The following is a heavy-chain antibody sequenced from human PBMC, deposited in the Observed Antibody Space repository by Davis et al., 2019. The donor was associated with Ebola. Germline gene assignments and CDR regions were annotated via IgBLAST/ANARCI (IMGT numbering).Heavy chain of an antibody. D-gene: IGHD6-13*01. CDR3: ARALFPRVVAAAIYYYYYYGMDV. Sequence: GSLRLSCAASGFTFSSYAMHWVRQAPGKGLEWVAVISYDGSNKYYADSVKGRFTISRDNSKNTLYLQMNSLRAEDTAVYYCARALFPRVVAAAIYYYYYYGMDVWGQGTTVTVSS. CDR1: GFTFSSYA. J-gene: IGHJ6*02. V-gene: IGHV3-30-3*01. CDR2: ISYDGSNK.